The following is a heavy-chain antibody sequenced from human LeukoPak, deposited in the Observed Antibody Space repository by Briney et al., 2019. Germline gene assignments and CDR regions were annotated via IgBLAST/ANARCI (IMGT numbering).Heavy chain of an antibody. V-gene: IGHV3-48*01. CDR1: GFTFRSYS. CDR3: ARGVGGSYHFDY. CDR2: ISSSTTTI. D-gene: IGHD1-26*01. Sequence: PGGSLRLSCEASGFTFRSYSMNWVRQAPGKGLEWVSYISSSTTTIYYADSMKGRFTISSDNAKNSLYLQMNSLRAEDTAVYYCARGVGGSYHFDYWGQGTLVTVSS. J-gene: IGHJ4*02.